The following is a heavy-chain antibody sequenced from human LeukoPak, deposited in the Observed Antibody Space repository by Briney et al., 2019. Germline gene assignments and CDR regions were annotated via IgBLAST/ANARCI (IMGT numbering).Heavy chain of an antibody. J-gene: IGHJ3*02. Sequence: SETLSLTCTVSGASISGSGYSWGWIRQPPGKGLEWIGSINYGGNTYYNPSLKSRVTISVDTSKNQFSLKLSSVTAADTAGYYCARHPRSRYNYGFDAFHIWGQGTMVTVSS. V-gene: IGHV4-39*01. CDR2: INYGGNT. D-gene: IGHD5-18*01. CDR1: GASISGSGYS. CDR3: ARHPRSRYNYGFDAFHI.